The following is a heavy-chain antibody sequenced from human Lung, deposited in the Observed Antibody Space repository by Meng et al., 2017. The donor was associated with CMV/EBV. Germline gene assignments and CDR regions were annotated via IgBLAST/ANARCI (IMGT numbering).Heavy chain of an antibody. CDR1: GFTFSSYS. Sequence: GESXKISCAASGFTFSSYSMNWVRQAPGKGLEWVSSISSSSSYIHYADSVKGRFTISRDNAKNSLYLQMNSLRAEDTAVYYCAREDYGDYGLDYWRQGTLVTVSS. J-gene: IGHJ4*02. V-gene: IGHV3-21*01. CDR3: AREDYGDYGLDY. CDR2: ISSSSSYI. D-gene: IGHD4-17*01.